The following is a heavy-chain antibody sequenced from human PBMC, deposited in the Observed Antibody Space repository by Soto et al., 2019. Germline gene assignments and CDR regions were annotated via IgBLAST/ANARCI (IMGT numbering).Heavy chain of an antibody. D-gene: IGHD1-1*01. CDR1: GGSFSGYY. CDR3: ALYGGHDRLFAY. CDR2: INHSGST. V-gene: IGHV4-34*01. Sequence: SETLSLTCAVYGGSFSGYYWSWIRQPPGKGLEWIGEINHSGSTNYNPSLKSRVTISVDTSKNQFSLKLSSVTAADTAVYYCALYGGHDRLFAYWARGPLAPAS. J-gene: IGHJ4*02.